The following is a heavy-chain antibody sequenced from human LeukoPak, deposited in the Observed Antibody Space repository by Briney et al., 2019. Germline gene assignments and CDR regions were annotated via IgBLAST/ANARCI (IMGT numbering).Heavy chain of an antibody. J-gene: IGHJ4*02. CDR2: ISYNGKDK. CDR1: GLTFSSYA. D-gene: IGHD1-7*01. Sequence: PGRSLRLSCAASGLTFSSYAMHWVRQAPGKGLEWIAFISYNGKDKYYADSVKGRFTISRDNSRNALYLQMNSLRADDTAVFYCARENGSGGTTAFDYWGQGTLVTVSS. V-gene: IGHV3-30*04. CDR3: ARENGSGGTTAFDY.